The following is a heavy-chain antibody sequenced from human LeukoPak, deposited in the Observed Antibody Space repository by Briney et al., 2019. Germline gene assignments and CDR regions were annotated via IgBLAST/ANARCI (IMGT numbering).Heavy chain of an antibody. CDR3: ARKSDQLLPGYYYYYGMDV. CDR2: ISAYNGNT. V-gene: IGHV1-18*01. D-gene: IGHD2-2*01. J-gene: IGHJ6*02. Sequence: ASVKVSCKASGYTFTSYGISWVRQAPGQGLEWMGWISAYNGNTNYAQKLQGRVTMTTDTSTSTAYMELRSLRSDDTAVYYCARKSDQLLPGYYYYYGMDVWGQGTTVTVSS. CDR1: GYTFTSYG.